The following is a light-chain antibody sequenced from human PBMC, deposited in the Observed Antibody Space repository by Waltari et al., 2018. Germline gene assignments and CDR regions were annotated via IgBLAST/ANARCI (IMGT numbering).Light chain of an antibody. CDR1: SSDGGGYND. CDR3: SSYTSSSTPVV. Sequence: QSALTQPASVSGSPGHSITISCTGTSSDGGGYNDVSWYQQHPGKAPKLMIYEVSNRPSGVSNRFSGSKSGNTASLTISGLQAEDEADYYCSSYTSSSTPVVFGGGTKLTVL. J-gene: IGLJ2*01. CDR2: EVS. V-gene: IGLV2-14*01.